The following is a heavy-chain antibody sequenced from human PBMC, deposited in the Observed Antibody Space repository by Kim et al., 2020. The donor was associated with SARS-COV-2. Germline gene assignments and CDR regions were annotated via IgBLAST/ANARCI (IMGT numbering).Heavy chain of an antibody. V-gene: IGHV3-74*01. CDR3: ASRTLSGSYYYFDH. Sequence: GGSLRLSCAASGFTFSSYWMHWVRQVPGEGLVWVSRINSDGSTTSYADSVKGRFTISRDNAKNTLYLQMNSLRADDTAVYYCASRTLSGSYYYFDHWGPG. J-gene: IGHJ4*02. CDR2: INSDGSTT. CDR1: GFTFSSYW. D-gene: IGHD1-26*01.